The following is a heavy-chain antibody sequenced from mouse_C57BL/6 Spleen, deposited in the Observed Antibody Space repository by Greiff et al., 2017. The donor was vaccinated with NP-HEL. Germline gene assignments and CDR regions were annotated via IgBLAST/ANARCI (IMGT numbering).Heavy chain of an antibody. J-gene: IGHJ4*01. Sequence: QVHVKQSGTELVKPGASVKLSCKASGYTFTSYWMHWVKQRPGQGLEWIGNINPSNGGTNYNEKFKSKATLTVDKSSSTAYMQLSSLTSEDSAVYYCARWRGTAISMDYWGQGTSVTVSS. CDR1: GYTFTSYW. V-gene: IGHV1-53*01. CDR3: ARWRGTAISMDY. D-gene: IGHD1-2*01. CDR2: INPSNGGT.